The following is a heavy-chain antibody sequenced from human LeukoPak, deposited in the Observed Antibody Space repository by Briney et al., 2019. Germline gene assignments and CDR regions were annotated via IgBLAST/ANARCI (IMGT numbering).Heavy chain of an antibody. Sequence: SETLSLTCTVSGGSISSGGYYWSWIRQHPGKGLEWIGYIYYSGSTYYNPSLKSRVTISVDTSKNQFSLKLSSVTAADTAVYYCARVTKTWIQLPYYFDYWGQGTLVTVSS. J-gene: IGHJ4*02. CDR1: GGSISSGGYY. CDR3: ARVTKTWIQLPYYFDY. D-gene: IGHD5-18*01. CDR2: IYYSGST. V-gene: IGHV4-31*03.